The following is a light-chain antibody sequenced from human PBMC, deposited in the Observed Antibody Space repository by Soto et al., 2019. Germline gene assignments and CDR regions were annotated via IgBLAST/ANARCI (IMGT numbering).Light chain of an antibody. Sequence: EIVMTQSPATLSVSPGERATLSCRASQNISSNLAWYQQKPGQAPRVLIDGASTRATGIPARFSGSGSGTEFTLTISSLQSEDFAVYYCQQRSNWPPYTFGQGTKLEIK. J-gene: IGKJ2*01. CDR2: GAS. V-gene: IGKV3-15*01. CDR1: QNISSN. CDR3: QQRSNWPPYT.